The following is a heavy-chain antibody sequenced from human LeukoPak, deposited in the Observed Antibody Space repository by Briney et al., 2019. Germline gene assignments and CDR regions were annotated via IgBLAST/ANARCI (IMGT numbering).Heavy chain of an antibody. CDR3: ARESNGGSYGMDV. D-gene: IGHD2-8*01. CDR2: IYSGGGT. J-gene: IGHJ6*02. V-gene: IGHV3-53*01. CDR1: GFTVSSNY. Sequence: GGSLRLSCAASGFTVSSNYMSWVRQAPGKGLEWVSVIYSGGGTYYADSVKGRFTISRDNSKNTLYLQMNSLRAEDTAVYYCARESNGGSYGMDVWGQGTSVTVSS.